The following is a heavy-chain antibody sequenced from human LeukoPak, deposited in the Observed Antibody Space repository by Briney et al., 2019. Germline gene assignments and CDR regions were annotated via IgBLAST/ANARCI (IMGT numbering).Heavy chain of an antibody. CDR1: GYSFATHW. CDR3: ARLQSSGYYGASDI. Sequence: KPGESLKISCKGSGYSFATHWIGWVRQMPGKGLEWMGIIYPGDSDTRYSPSFRGQVTISVDKSISTAYLQWSSLKASDTAMYYCARLQSSGYYGASDIWGQGTMVTVSS. D-gene: IGHD3-22*01. J-gene: IGHJ3*02. CDR2: IYPGDSDT. V-gene: IGHV5-51*01.